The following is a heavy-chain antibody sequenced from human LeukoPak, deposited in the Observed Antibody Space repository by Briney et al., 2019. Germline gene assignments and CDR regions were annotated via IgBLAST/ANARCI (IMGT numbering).Heavy chain of an antibody. J-gene: IGHJ2*01. Sequence: GGSLRLSCAVSGFTFSNAWMSWVRQAPGKGLEWVGRIKSKSAGGKTDYAAPMKGRFTISRDDSKNTLYLQMNSLKTEDTAVYYCTAEYDSSGYYPWFFDLWGRGTLVTASS. V-gene: IGHV3-15*01. D-gene: IGHD3-22*01. CDR2: IKSKSAGGKT. CDR1: GFTFSNAW. CDR3: TAEYDSSGYYPWFFDL.